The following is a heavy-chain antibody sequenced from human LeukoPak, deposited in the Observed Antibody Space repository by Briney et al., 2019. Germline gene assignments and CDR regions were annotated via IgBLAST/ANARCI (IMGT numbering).Heavy chain of an antibody. V-gene: IGHV4-59*13. CDR3: ARELKGEDKGFDF. CDR2: IYYNGNT. D-gene: IGHD2-15*01. J-gene: IGHJ4*02. CDR1: GDSISSYY. Sequence: PSETLSLTCTVSGDSISSYYWSWIRQPPGKGLEWIGYIYYNGNTNNNPSLKSPVTIPIDTSKYQISLKLSSVTAADTAVYYCARELKGEDKGFDFWGQGTLVTVSS.